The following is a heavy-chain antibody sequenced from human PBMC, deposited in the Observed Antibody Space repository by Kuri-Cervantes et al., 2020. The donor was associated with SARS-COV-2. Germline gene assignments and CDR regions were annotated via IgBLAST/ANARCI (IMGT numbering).Heavy chain of an antibody. D-gene: IGHD1-1*01. CDR3: ARDRQLKQGGAFDI. J-gene: IGHJ3*02. Sequence: ASVKVSCKAFGYTFTGYYMHWVRQAPGQGLEWMGWINPNSGGTNYAQKFQGRVNMTRDASISTAYMELSRLRSDDTAVYYCARDRQLKQGGAFDIWGQGTMVTVSS. CDR2: INPNSGGT. CDR1: GYTFTGYY. V-gene: IGHV1-2*02.